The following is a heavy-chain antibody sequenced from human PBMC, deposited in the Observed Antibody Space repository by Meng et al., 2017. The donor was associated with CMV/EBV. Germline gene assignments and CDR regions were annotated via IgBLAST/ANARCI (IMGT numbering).Heavy chain of an antibody. V-gene: IGHV1-69*05. D-gene: IGHD1-26*01. J-gene: IGHJ6*02. CDR1: GGTFNSYA. CDR3: ARDRRGSYSYYYGMDV. CDR2: IIPIFGTA. Sequence: SVKVSCKASGGTFNSYAISWVRQAPGQGLEWMGGIIPIFGTANYAQKFQGRVTITTDESTSTAYMELSSLRSEDTAVYYCARDRRGSYSYYYGMDVWGQGTTVTVSS.